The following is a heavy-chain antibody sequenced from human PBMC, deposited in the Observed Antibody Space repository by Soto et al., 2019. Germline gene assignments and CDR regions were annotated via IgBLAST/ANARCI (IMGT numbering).Heavy chain of an antibody. J-gene: IGHJ6*02. CDR2: ISSSTSYI. V-gene: IGHV3-21*01. CDR1: GFTFSSYS. Sequence: EVQLVESGGGLVKPGGSLRLSCAASGFTFSSYSMNWVRQAPGKGLEWVSSISSSTSYIYYTDSVKGRFTISRDNAKNSLYLQRNSLRAEDTAVYYCARVVDYVDPDDYYGMDVWGQGTTVTVSS. D-gene: IGHD3-16*01. CDR3: ARVVDYVDPDDYYGMDV.